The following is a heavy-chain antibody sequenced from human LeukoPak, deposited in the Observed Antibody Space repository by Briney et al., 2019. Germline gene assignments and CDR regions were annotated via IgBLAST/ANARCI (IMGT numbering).Heavy chain of an antibody. V-gene: IGHV4-34*01. D-gene: IGHD2-15*01. CDR3: ARVKMTPLTGYYFDY. CDR1: GGSFSGYY. Sequence: SETLSLTCAVYGGSFSGYYWSWIRQPPGKGLEWIGEINHSGSTNYNPPLKSRVTISVDTSKNQFSLKLSSVTVADTAVYYCARVKMTPLTGYYFDYWGQGTLVTVSS. J-gene: IGHJ4*02. CDR2: INHSGST.